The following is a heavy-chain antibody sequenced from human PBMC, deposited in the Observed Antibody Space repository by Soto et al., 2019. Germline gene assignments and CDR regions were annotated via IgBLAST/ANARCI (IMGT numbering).Heavy chain of an antibody. CDR3: ARDLRGSGWYEGAIYYYYGMDV. CDR1: GGTFSSYA. D-gene: IGHD6-19*01. Sequence: QVQLVQSGAEVKKPGSSVKVSCKASGGTFSSYAISWVRQAPGQGLEWMGGIIPIFGTANYAQKLQGRVTITADESTSTAYMELSSLRSEDTAVYYCARDLRGSGWYEGAIYYYYGMDVWGQGTTVTVSS. J-gene: IGHJ6*02. V-gene: IGHV1-69*12. CDR2: IIPIFGTA.